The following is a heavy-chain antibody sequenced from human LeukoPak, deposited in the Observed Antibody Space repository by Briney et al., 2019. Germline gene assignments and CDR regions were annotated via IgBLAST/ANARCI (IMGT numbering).Heavy chain of an antibody. V-gene: IGHV3-11*05. CDR1: GFTVSSNY. J-gene: IGHJ4*02. Sequence: GGSLRLSCVVSGFTVSSNYMSWIRQAPGKGLECVSYISSSSHYTNYPDSVKGRFTISRDNAKNSLYLQMNSLRAEDTAVYYCARVKVGTTNRFDYWGQGTLVTVSS. D-gene: IGHD1-26*01. CDR3: ARVKVGTTNRFDY. CDR2: ISSSSHYT.